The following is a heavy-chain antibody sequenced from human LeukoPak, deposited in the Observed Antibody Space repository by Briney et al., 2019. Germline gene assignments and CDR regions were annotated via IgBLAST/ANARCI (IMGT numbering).Heavy chain of an antibody. J-gene: IGHJ3*01. CDR3: ARLSAAVHLGAFDL. V-gene: IGHV4-39*07. CDR2: IYFGGAT. Sequence: PSETLSLTCTVSGGSISKNGGYWGWIRQAPGQGLEWIATIYFGGATGYNPSLRSRAAISVDTSKNQFSLRLNSVTAADTAVYYCARLSAAVHLGAFDLWGQGTMVTVSS. D-gene: IGHD3-3*01. CDR1: GGSISKNGGY.